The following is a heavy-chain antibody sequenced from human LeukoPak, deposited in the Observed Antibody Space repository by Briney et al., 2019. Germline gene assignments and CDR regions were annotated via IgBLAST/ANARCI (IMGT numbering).Heavy chain of an antibody. V-gene: IGHV3-30*02. Sequence: GCLRLSCAASGFTFSNYGMHWVRQAPGKGLEWVSFIRNVERDKYYADSVKGRFMITRDSSQNALYLQMSSLTTEDTAVYYCAKDLGDGLTKDYWGQGTLVTVSS. CDR3: AKDLGDGLTKDY. CDR1: GFTFSNYG. CDR2: IRNVERDK. J-gene: IGHJ4*02. D-gene: IGHD5-24*01.